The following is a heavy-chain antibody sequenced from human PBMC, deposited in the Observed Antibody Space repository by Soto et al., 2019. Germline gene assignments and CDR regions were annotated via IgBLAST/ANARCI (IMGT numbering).Heavy chain of an antibody. CDR2: IIPIFGTT. V-gene: IGHV1-69*12. D-gene: IGHD5-18*01. Sequence: QVQLVQSGAEVKKPGSSVKVSCKASGGIFSSYAISWVRQAPGQGLEWMGGIIPIFGTTYYAQKFQGRVTISADESTITAYMELSSMGSEDTAVCYCAREHEGYSSGYMGYFDYWGQGSLVTVSS. CDR1: GGIFSSYA. J-gene: IGHJ4*02. CDR3: AREHEGYSSGYMGYFDY.